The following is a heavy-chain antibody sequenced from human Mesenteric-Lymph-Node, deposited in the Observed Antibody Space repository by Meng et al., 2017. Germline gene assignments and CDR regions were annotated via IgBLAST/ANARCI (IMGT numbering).Heavy chain of an antibody. CDR1: GGSISSSSYY. Sequence: SETLSLTCTAFGGSISSSSYYWGWIRQPPGKGLEWIGSIYYSGSTYYNPSLKSRVTISVDTSKNQFSLKLSSVTAADTAVYYCARGSSGGTVTTPYYYYGMDVWGQGTTVTVSS. CDR3: ARGSSGGTVTTPYYYYGMDV. D-gene: IGHD4-17*01. V-gene: IGHV4-39*07. CDR2: IYYSGST. J-gene: IGHJ6*02.